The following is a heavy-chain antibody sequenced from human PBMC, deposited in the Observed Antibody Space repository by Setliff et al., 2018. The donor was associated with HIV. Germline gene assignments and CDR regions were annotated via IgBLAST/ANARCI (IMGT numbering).Heavy chain of an antibody. CDR2: IKEDGSET. V-gene: IGHV3-7*03. CDR1: GFTLSSYA. CDR3: ASVLFNRKGWHWDR. D-gene: IGHD6-19*01. Sequence: GGSLRLSCAASGFTLSSYAMTWVRQAPGKGLEWVANIKEDGSETYFVDSLKGRFTASRDNARNSLYLQMNSLRAEDTAVYYCASVLFNRKGWHWDRWGQGTLVTVSS. J-gene: IGHJ4*02.